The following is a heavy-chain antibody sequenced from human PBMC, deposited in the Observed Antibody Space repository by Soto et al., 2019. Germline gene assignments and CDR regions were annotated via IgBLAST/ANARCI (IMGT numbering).Heavy chain of an antibody. CDR1: GFTPTTTP. CDR2: ISGTASRT. V-gene: IGHV3-23*01. Sequence: GGSLRLSCAGSGFTPTTTPLSWVRQPPGKGLEWVTTISGTASRTYYVDSVKGRFFISRDNSKNTVTLQMNNLTVDDTAVYYCATSFRYFDNWGQGTRVTVS. J-gene: IGHJ4*02. CDR3: ATSFRYFDN. D-gene: IGHD3-9*01.